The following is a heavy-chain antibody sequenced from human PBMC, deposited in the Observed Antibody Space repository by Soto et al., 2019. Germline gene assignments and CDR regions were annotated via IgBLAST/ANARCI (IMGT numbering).Heavy chain of an antibody. CDR3: ARTDYSYHGGRYYEH. J-gene: IGHJ4*02. V-gene: IGHV4-59*01. D-gene: IGHD3-22*01. CDR2: IYYSGDT. Sequence: QVQLQESGPGLVRPSETLSLICSVSGASISTYDWGWIRQPPGKGLEYIGNIYYSGDTHYNPSLKSRANILADTSKKQFSLNLSSVTAADTAVYYCARTDYSYHGGRYYEHWGQGILVTVSS. CDR1: GASISTYD.